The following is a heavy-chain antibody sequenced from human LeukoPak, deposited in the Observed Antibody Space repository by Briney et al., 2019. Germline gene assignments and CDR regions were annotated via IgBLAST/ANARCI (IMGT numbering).Heavy chain of an antibody. D-gene: IGHD6-13*01. J-gene: IGHJ4*02. CDR2: ISSTGAYI. CDR1: GFIFSSDS. CDR3: ARGLAAAGTRGPY. V-gene: IGHV3-21*01. Sequence: GGSLRLSCATSGFIFSSDSMIWVRQAPGKGLEWVSSISSTGAYIYYADLLKGRFTISRDNAKNSLYLQMNSLRADDTAVYYCARGLAAAGTRGPYWGQGTLVTVSS.